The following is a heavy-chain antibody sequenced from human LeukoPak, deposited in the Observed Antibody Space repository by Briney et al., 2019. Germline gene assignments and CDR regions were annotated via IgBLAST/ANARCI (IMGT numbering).Heavy chain of an antibody. Sequence: GASVKVSCKASGYTFTGYYMHWVRQAPGQGLEWMGWINPNSGGTNYAQKFQGRVTMTRDTSISTAYMELSRLRSDDTAVYYCARELGFGGSGFDAFDIWGQGTMVTVSS. CDR2: INPNSGGT. J-gene: IGHJ3*02. V-gene: IGHV1-2*02. CDR3: ARELGFGGSGFDAFDI. CDR1: GYTFTGYY. D-gene: IGHD3-10*01.